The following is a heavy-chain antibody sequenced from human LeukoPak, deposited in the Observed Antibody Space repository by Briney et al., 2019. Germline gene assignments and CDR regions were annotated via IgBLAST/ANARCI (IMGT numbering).Heavy chain of an antibody. J-gene: IGHJ6*03. V-gene: IGHV4-39*07. CDR3: ARDRGSGNRYYYYYYYMDV. Sequence: SETLSLTCTVSGGSISSSYYYWGWIRQPPGKGLEWIGRIYTSGSTNYNPSLKSRVTMSVDTSKNQFSLKLSSVTAADTAVYYCARDRGSGNRYYYYYYYMDVWGKGTTVTISS. D-gene: IGHD3-10*01. CDR1: GGSISSSYYY. CDR2: IYTSGST.